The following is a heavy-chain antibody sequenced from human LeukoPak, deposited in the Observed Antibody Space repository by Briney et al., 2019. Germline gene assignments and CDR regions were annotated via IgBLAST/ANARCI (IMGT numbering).Heavy chain of an antibody. Sequence: PGGSLRLSCAASGFAFRTCTMNWVRQAPGKGLEWVSFISSTGDNIYYADSVKGRFTISRDNAKNSLYLQMNSLRDEDTAVYYCARDDPYGMDVWGQGTTVTVSS. J-gene: IGHJ6*02. CDR1: GFAFRTCT. CDR2: ISSTGDNI. V-gene: IGHV3-21*06. CDR3: ARDDPYGMDV.